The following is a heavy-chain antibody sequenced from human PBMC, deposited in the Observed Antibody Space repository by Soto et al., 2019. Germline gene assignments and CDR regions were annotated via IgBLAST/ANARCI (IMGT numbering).Heavy chain of an antibody. CDR2: ISSSSSYI. Sequence: GGSLRLSCAASGFTFSSYSMNWVRQAPGKGLEWVSSISSSSSYIYYADSVKGRFTISRDNAKNSLYLQMNSLRAEDTAVYYCARGQRSALNYDILTGYYIDYYYYMDVWGKGTTVTVSS. CDR3: ARGQRSALNYDILTGYYIDYYYYMDV. J-gene: IGHJ6*03. CDR1: GFTFSSYS. D-gene: IGHD3-9*01. V-gene: IGHV3-21*01.